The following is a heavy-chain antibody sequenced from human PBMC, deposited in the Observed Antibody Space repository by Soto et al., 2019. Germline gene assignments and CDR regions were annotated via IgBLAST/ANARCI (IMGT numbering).Heavy chain of an antibody. V-gene: IGHV3-23*01. Sequence: GGSLRLSCAASGFTFSSYAMSWVRQAPGKGLEWVSAISGSGGSTYYADSVKGRFTISRDNSKNTLYLQMNSLRAEDTAVYYCAKGWIQLWLRGNWFDPWGQGTLVTVSS. D-gene: IGHD5-18*01. CDR2: ISGSGGST. CDR1: GFTFSSYA. J-gene: IGHJ5*02. CDR3: AKGWIQLWLRGNWFDP.